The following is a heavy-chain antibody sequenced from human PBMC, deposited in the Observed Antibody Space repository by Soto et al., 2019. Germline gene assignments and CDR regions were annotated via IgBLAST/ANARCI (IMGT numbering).Heavy chain of an antibody. V-gene: IGHV4-39*01. CDR2: IYYSGST. CDR1: AGSISSSSYY. J-gene: IGHJ3*02. CDR3: ERRLFVTPDGFDI. D-gene: IGHD3-22*01. Sequence: QLQLQESGPGLAKPSETLSLTCTVSAGSISSSSYYWGWIRQPPRKGLERIESIYYSGSTDYNPSLKSRVNISVDSSKKQYSLTLISVTAEDSAVYYCERRLFVTPDGFDILGQGKMVTLSS.